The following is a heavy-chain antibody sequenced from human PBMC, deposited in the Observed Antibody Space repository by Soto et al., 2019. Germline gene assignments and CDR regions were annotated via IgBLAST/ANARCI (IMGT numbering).Heavy chain of an antibody. D-gene: IGHD6-6*01. V-gene: IGHV4-31*03. CDR3: ARDRAARQGGPGAFDI. J-gene: IGHJ3*02. Sequence: QVQLQESGPGLVKPSQTLSLTCTVSGGSISSGGYYWSWIRQHPGKGLEWIGYIYYSGSTYYNPSLKSRVTISVDTSKNQFSLKLSSVTAADTAVYYCARDRAARQGGPGAFDIWGQGTMVTVSS. CDR1: GGSISSGGYY. CDR2: IYYSGST.